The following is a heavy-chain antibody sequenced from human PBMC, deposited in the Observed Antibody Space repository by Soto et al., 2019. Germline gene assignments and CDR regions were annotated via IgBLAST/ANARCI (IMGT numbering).Heavy chain of an antibody. CDR2: ITRSGNT. CDR1: GGSFSGHY. V-gene: IGHV4-34*01. Sequence: SETLSLTCAVYGGSFSGHYWTWIRQPPGKGLEWVGEITRSGNTNYNPSLKSRVTISVDTSKNQFSLKLSSVTAADTAVYYCACNYYDFWSGYYSVGYFDYWAQGTPVTVSS. CDR3: ACNYYDFWSGYYSVGYFDY. D-gene: IGHD3-3*01. J-gene: IGHJ4*02.